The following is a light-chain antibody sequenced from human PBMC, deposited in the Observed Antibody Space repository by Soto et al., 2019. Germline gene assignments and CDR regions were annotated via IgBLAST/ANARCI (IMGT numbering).Light chain of an antibody. V-gene: IGKV3-15*01. CDR2: GAS. J-gene: IGKJ2*01. CDR1: QSVGTN. Sequence: IEMTQSPATLSVSPGERVTLSCRASQSVGTNLAWYQQKPGQAPRLLILGASTRASGIPAKFSGSGSGTEFTLSIGSLQSEDFAIYYCQQYDNWPPRWTFGQGTKVDIK. CDR3: QQYDNWPPRWT.